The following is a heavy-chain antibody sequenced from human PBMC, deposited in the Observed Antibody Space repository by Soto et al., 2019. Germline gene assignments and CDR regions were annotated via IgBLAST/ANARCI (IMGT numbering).Heavy chain of an antibody. J-gene: IGHJ6*02. D-gene: IGHD5-18*01. Sequence: PGGSLRLSCAASGFTFSDYYMSWIRQAPGKGLEWVSYISSSSSYTNYADSVKGRFTISRDNAKNSLYLQMNSLRAEDTAVYYCARDLSTAMAPGRRMDVWGQGTTVTVSS. CDR1: GFTFSDYY. CDR3: ARDLSTAMAPGRRMDV. V-gene: IGHV3-11*06. CDR2: ISSSSSYT.